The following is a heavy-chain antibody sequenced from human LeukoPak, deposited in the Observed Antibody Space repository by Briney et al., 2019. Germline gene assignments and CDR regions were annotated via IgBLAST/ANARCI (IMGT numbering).Heavy chain of an antibody. D-gene: IGHD6-19*01. Sequence: GGSLRLSCAASGFSFSTYGMHWVRQAPGKGLEWVAVISYDGNNKYYADSVKGRFSISRDNSRSTLYLQMNSLRAEDTAVYYCGGGWYFFDYWGQGTLVTVSS. CDR2: ISYDGNNK. CDR3: GGGWYFFDY. CDR1: GFSFSTYG. J-gene: IGHJ4*02. V-gene: IGHV3-30*03.